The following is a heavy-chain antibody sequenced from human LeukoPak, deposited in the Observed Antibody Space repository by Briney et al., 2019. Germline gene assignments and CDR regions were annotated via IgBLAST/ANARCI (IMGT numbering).Heavy chain of an antibody. CDR3: ARESGSGSLDY. J-gene: IGHJ4*02. V-gene: IGHV4-39*02. CDR1: GGSISTSTYY. CDR2: IYYSGSD. Sequence: SETLSLTCSVSGGSISTSTYYWGWIRQPPGKGLEWIGAIYYSGSDYYNPPLKSRATISVDTSKNQFYLKLRSVSAADTAVYYCARESGSGSLDYWGQGTLVTVSS. D-gene: IGHD3-10*01.